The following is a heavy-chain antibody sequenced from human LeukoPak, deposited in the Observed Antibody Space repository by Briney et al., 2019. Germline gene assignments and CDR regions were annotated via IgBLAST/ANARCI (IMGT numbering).Heavy chain of an antibody. J-gene: IGHJ5*02. V-gene: IGHV3-23*01. CDR2: VSGSGGST. Sequence: GGSLRLSCAASGFTFSNYAVSWVRQAPGKGLEWVSAVSGSGGSTHYADSVKGRFTISRDNSKNTLFLQMNSLRAEDTAVYFCAKSPEVVVLVYWFDPWGQGTLVTVSS. CDR3: AKSPEVVVLVYWFDP. CDR1: GFTFSNYA. D-gene: IGHD3-22*01.